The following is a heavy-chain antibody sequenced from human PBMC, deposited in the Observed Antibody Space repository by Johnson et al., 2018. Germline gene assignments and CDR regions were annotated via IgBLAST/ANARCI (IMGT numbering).Heavy chain of an antibody. Sequence: VQLVQSGGGLVEPGGSLRLSCSASGFTFSSNNMDWVRQAPGKGLEWVSSISTSSRYIYYVDSVKGRFTISRDNAKNSLYLQMNNLRAEDTAVYYCARQRSRVGIYDMDVWGQGTTVTASS. CDR2: ISTSSRYI. J-gene: IGHJ6*02. V-gene: IGHV3-21*01. D-gene: IGHD3-3*01. CDR3: ARQRSRVGIYDMDV. CDR1: GFTFSSNN.